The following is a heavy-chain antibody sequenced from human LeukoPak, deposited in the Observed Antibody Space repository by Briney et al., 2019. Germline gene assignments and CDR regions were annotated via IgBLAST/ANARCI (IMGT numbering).Heavy chain of an antibody. Sequence: GGSLRLSCAVSGFGVTNNYMSWVRQAPGKGLEWVSVFYVGGATYYADSVKGRFTISRDNSENTLYLQMKSLRAEDTAVYYCARGDGYNFFDYWGQGTLVTVSS. J-gene: IGHJ4*02. D-gene: IGHD5-24*01. CDR3: ARGDGYNFFDY. CDR1: GFGVTNNY. CDR2: FYVGGAT. V-gene: IGHV3-53*01.